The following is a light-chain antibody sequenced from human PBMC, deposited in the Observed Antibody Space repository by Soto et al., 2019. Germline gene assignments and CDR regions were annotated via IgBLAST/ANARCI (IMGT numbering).Light chain of an antibody. Sequence: EIVLTQSPGTLSLSPGERATLSCRASQSVSSSYLAWYQQKPGQAPRLLIYGASSRATGIPDRFSGSGSGTDFTLTISRLEPEDSAVYYCQQYNNWPAFGQGTKVEIK. J-gene: IGKJ1*01. CDR3: QQYNNWPA. CDR2: GAS. CDR1: QSVSSSY. V-gene: IGKV3-20*01.